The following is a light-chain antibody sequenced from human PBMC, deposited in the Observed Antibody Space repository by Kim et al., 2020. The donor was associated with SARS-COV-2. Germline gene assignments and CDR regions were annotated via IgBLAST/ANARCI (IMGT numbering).Light chain of an antibody. CDR3: QQYNEWPLT. J-gene: IGKJ4*01. V-gene: IGKV3-15*01. CDR2: GAS. CDR1: QSFTSS. Sequence: EIVMTQSPATLYVSPGERTTLSCRASQSFTSSLAWYQQKPGQAPWLLIYGASTRATGVPARFSGSGSGTESTLTISGLQSEDFAVYYCQQYNEWPLTFGGGTKVDIK.